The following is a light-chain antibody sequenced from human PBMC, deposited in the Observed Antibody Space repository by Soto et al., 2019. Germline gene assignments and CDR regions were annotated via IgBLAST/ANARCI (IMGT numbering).Light chain of an antibody. V-gene: IGKV3-11*01. CDR3: QQRYNWPVT. CDR2: ATS. CDR1: QSITNY. Sequence: EIVLTQSPATLSLSPGERATLPCRASQSITNYLGWYQQKPGQAPRLLIYATSNRATGIPARFSGSGSGTDFTPTISSLEPEDFAVYYCQQRYNWPVTFGQGTRLEIK. J-gene: IGKJ5*01.